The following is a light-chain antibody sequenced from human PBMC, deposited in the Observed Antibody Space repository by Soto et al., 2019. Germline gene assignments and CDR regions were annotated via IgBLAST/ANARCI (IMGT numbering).Light chain of an antibody. CDR2: DVS. J-gene: IGLJ2*01. CDR1: SSDVGGYNY. V-gene: IGLV2-14*01. Sequence: QSALTQPAXVSGSPGQXITISCTGTSSDVGGYNYVSWYQQHPGKAPKLMIYDVSNRPSGVSNRFSGSKSGNTASLTISGLQAEDEADYYCSSYTSSSTRVVFGGGTKLTVL. CDR3: SSYTSSSTRVV.